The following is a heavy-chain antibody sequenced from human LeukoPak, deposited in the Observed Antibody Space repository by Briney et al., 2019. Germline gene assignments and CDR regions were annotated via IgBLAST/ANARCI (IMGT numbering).Heavy chain of an antibody. CDR1: GFTFSSYW. Sequence: GGSLRLSCAASGFTFSSYWMSWVRQAPGKGLEWVSYISSSSSTIYYADSVKGRFTISRDNAKNSLYLQMNSLRAEDTAVYYCAREDYGDYVDYWGQGTLVTVSS. CDR2: ISSSSSTI. J-gene: IGHJ4*02. D-gene: IGHD4-17*01. V-gene: IGHV3-48*01. CDR3: AREDYGDYVDY.